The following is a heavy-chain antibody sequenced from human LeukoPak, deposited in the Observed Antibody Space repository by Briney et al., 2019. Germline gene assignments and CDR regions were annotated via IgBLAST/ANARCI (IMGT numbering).Heavy chain of an antibody. Sequence: GGSLRLSCAASGFTFSSYWMSWVRQAPGKGLEWVANIKQDGSEKYYVDSVKGRFTISRDNAKNSLYLQMNSLRAEDTAVYYCARAPITMVRGVTYYYYGMDVWGQGTTVTVSS. J-gene: IGHJ6*02. CDR2: IKQDGSEK. D-gene: IGHD3-10*01. CDR1: GFTFSSYW. V-gene: IGHV3-7*01. CDR3: ARAPITMVRGVTYYYYGMDV.